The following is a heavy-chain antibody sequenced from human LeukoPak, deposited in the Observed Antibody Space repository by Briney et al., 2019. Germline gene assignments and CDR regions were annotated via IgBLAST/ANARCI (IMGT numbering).Heavy chain of an antibody. CDR2: ISAYNGNT. CDR3: ARGGPFPSSSSSREYYLDY. Sequence: ASVKVSCKASGYTFTSYGTSWVRQAPGQGLECMGWISAYNGNTNYAQKLQGRVTMTTDTSTSTAYMELRSLRSDDTAVYYCARGGPFPSSSSSREYYLDYWGQGTLVTVSS. V-gene: IGHV1-18*01. CDR1: GYTFTSYG. D-gene: IGHD6-6*01. J-gene: IGHJ4*02.